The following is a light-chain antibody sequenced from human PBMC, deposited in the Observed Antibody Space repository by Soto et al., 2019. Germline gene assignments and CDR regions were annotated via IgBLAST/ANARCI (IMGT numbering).Light chain of an antibody. J-gene: IGKJ5*01. CDR3: QQSYNAPIT. CDR1: HDISTY. Sequence: DIQMTQSPSLLSASVGDRVTITCRASHDISTYLAWYQQKPGKAPKLMIYEASTLQSGVPSRFSGSGSGTEFTLTISGLLPEDFATYHCQQSYNAPITFGQGTRLEI. CDR2: EAS. V-gene: IGKV1-9*01.